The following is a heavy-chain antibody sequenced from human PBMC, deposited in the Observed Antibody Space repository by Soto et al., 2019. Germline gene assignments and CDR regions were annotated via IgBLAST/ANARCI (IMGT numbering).Heavy chain of an antibody. CDR1: GGSIRSSTYY. CDR2: IDYAESR. J-gene: IGHJ4*02. D-gene: IGHD4-4*01. CDR3: ARHYWHRYSSSRQIDY. V-gene: IGHV4-39*01. Sequence: HLQLQESGPGLVKPSETLSLTCIVSGGSIRSSTYYWGWIRQPPGKGLEWIGSIDYAESRYYNPSLKSRVIISVATSKNQFSLRLSSVTTADTAVYYCARHYWHRYSSSRQIDYWGQGTLVTVSS.